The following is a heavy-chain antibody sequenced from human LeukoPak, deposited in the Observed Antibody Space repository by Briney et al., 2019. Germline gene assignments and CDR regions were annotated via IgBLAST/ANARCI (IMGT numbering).Heavy chain of an antibody. D-gene: IGHD3-9*01. CDR3: TKEPAYDILTGSYFDY. Sequence: PGGSLRLSCAASGFTFSSYGMSWVRQAPGKGLEWVSAISGSGGSTYYADSVKRRFNISRDNSKNTLYLQMNSLRAEDTAVYFCTKEPAYDILTGSYFDYWGQGTLVTVSS. J-gene: IGHJ4*02. V-gene: IGHV3-23*01. CDR2: ISGSGGST. CDR1: GFTFSSYG.